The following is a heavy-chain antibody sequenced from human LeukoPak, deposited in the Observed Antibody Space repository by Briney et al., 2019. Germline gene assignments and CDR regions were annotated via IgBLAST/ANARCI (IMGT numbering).Heavy chain of an antibody. CDR1: GFTFSSYG. D-gene: IGHD2-15*01. CDR3: AKDRSGSWIFYY. Sequence: PGGSLRLSCAASGFTFSSYGMHRVRRAPGKGLEWVAVISYDGSNKYYADSVKGRFTISRDNSKNTLYLQMNSLRAEDTAVYYCAKDRSGSWIFYYWGQGTLVTVSS. CDR2: ISYDGSNK. J-gene: IGHJ4*02. V-gene: IGHV3-30*18.